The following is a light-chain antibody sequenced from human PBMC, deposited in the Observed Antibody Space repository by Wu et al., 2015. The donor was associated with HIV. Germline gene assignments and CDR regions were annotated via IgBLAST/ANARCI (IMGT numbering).Light chain of an antibody. CDR2: DTS. V-gene: IGKV3-15*01. J-gene: IGKJ4*01. CDR1: QSISRN. Sequence: EIVMTQSPATLSVSPGERATLACRASQSISRNLAWYQQKPGQGPRLLVFDTSTRATGIPARFSGTGSGTEFTLTISNLQSEDFAVYYCQQYNTWPPVVTFGGGTKVE. CDR3: QQYNTWPPVVT.